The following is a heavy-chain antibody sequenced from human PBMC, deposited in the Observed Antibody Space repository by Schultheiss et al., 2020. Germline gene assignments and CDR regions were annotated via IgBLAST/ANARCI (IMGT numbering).Heavy chain of an antibody. CDR2: IYYSGST. CDR1: GGSISSYY. J-gene: IGHJ6*02. D-gene: IGHD6-6*01. CDR3: ARHLDLVAAPIYGMDV. Sequence: SETLALTCTVSGGSISSYYWSWIRQPAGKGLEWIGYIYYSGSTYYNPSLKSRVTISVDTSKNQFSLKLSSVTAADTAVYYCARHLDLVAAPIYGMDVWGQGTTVTVSS. V-gene: IGHV4-59*08.